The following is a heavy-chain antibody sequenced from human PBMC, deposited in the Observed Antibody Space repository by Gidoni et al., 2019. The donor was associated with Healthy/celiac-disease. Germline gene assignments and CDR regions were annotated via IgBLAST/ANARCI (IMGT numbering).Heavy chain of an antibody. CDR3: ARDPTSGSYPNDAFDI. Sequence: QVQLQQSGPGLVKPSQTLSLTCSISGASVSIHSAPWTWIRQSPSRGLEWLGRTYYSSKWYNDYAVSVKSLITINPDTSKNQFSLQLNSVTPEDTAVYYCARDPTSGSYPNDAFDIWGQGTMVTVSS. D-gene: IGHD1-26*01. CDR2: TYYSSKWYN. V-gene: IGHV6-1*01. J-gene: IGHJ3*02. CDR1: GASVSIHSAP.